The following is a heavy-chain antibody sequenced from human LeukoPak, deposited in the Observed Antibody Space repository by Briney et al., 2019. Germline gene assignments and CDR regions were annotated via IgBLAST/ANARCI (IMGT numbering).Heavy chain of an antibody. CDR2: ISSSGSII. D-gene: IGHD3-9*01. Sequence: GGSLRLSCAASGLTFSSYEMNWVRQAPGQGLEWVAYISSSGSIIYYADSVKGRFTISRDNSKNTLYLQMNSLRAEDTAVYYCARDSFPGILTGPFDYWGQGTLVTVSS. CDR1: GLTFSSYE. V-gene: IGHV3-48*03. J-gene: IGHJ4*02. CDR3: ARDSFPGILTGPFDY.